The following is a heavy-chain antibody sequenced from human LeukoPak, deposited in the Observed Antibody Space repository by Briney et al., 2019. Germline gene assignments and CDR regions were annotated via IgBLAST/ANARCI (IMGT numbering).Heavy chain of an antibody. CDR1: GGSVNSGNYF. J-gene: IGHJ3*01. CDR3: ARDYRRGAASDAFDV. Sequence: SETLSLTCTVSGGSVNSGNYFGSWIRQPAGKGLEWIGRVHGSGSSNYNPSLKGRVTISVDTSKNQFSLKMTSVAAADTAVYFCARDYRRGAASDAFDVWGQGTMVTVSS. CDR2: VHGSGSS. D-gene: IGHD4-11*01. V-gene: IGHV4-61*02.